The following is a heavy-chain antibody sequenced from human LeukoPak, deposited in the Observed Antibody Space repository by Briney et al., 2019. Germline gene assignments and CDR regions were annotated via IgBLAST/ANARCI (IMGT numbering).Heavy chain of an antibody. CDR3: ARGNGYPAEYFQD. V-gene: IGHV3-64*04. D-gene: IGHD3-22*01. J-gene: IGHJ1*01. CDR1: GFTFITYA. Sequence: GGSLRLSCSASGFTFITYAMHWVRQAPGKGLEYVSVISSNGGSTYYADSVKGRFTISRDNAKKSLYLQMNSLRAEDTAVYYCARGNGYPAEYFQDWGQGTPVTVSS. CDR2: ISSNGGST.